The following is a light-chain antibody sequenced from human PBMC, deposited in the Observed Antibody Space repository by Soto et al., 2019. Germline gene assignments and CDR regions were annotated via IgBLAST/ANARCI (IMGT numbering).Light chain of an antibody. CDR2: YAS. CDR3: QQYKDWPPT. CDR1: QSVGTT. V-gene: IGKV3-15*01. Sequence: EIVMTQSPVTLSVSPGERVTLSCRASQSVGTTVAWYQQKSGQAPRLLIYYASTRATGVPARFSGSASGTDFTLSITSLQSEAFGVYYCQQYKDWPPTFGQGTKVEIK. J-gene: IGKJ1*01.